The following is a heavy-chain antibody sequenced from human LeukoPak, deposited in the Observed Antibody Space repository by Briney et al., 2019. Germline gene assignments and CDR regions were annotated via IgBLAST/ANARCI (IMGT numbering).Heavy chain of an antibody. CDR1: GFTFSSYG. V-gene: IGHV3-30*18. D-gene: IGHD3-22*01. J-gene: IGHJ4*02. Sequence: PGRSLRLSCAASGFTFSSYGMHWVRKAPGKGLEWVAVISYDGSNKYYADSVKGRFTISRDNSKNTLYLQMNSLRAEDTAVYYCAKSTEYYYDSSPADYWGQGTLVIVSS. CDR3: AKSTEYYYDSSPADY. CDR2: ISYDGSNK.